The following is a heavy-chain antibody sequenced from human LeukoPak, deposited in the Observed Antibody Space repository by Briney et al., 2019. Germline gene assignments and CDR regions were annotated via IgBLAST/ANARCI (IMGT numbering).Heavy chain of an antibody. J-gene: IGHJ3*02. CDR1: GGPFSSYT. V-gene: IGHV1-69*02. CDR3: ARGRGEMATIKGCAFDI. Sequence: SSVKVSCKASGGPFSSYTINWVRLVPGQGLEWMGRIFPIIDMANYAQKFHGRVTIIADKSTNTAYMEPSSLRPEDTAVYYCARGRGEMATIKGCAFDIWGQGTMVTVSS. D-gene: IGHD5-24*01. CDR2: IFPIIDMA.